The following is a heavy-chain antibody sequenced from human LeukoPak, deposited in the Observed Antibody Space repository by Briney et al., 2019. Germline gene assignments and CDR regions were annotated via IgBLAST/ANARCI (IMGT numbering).Heavy chain of an antibody. J-gene: IGHJ4*02. Sequence: SVKVSCKASGGTFSSYAISWVRQAPGQGLEWMGGIIPIFGTANYAQKFQGRVTITTDESTSTAYMELSSLRSEDTAVYYCARGRGIAVLFDYWGQGTLVSVSS. CDR3: ARGRGIAVLFDY. V-gene: IGHV1-69*05. CDR2: IIPIFGTA. D-gene: IGHD6-19*01. CDR1: GGTFSSYA.